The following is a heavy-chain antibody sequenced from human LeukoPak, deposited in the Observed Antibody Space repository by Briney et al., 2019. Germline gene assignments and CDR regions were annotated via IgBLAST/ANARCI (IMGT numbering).Heavy chain of an antibody. CDR3: ARDRRAVAFYSNWFDP. CDR2: IFPIFGIA. J-gene: IGHJ5*02. CDR1: GGTFSSYA. Sequence: SVKVSCKASGGTFSSYAISWERQAPGQGLEWMGRIFPIFGIANNAQKFQGRVTITADKSTSTAYMELSSLRSEDTAVYYCARDRRAVAFYSNWFDPWGQGTLVTVSS. V-gene: IGHV1-69*04. D-gene: IGHD6-19*01.